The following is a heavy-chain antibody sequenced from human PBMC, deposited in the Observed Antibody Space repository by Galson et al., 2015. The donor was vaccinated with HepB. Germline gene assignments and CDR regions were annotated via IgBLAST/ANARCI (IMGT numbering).Heavy chain of an antibody. CDR3: SKADVAGGGLHYGLDV. J-gene: IGHJ6*02. CDR1: GFTFSSYA. CDR2: IWYDGSNK. Sequence: SLRLSCAASGFTFSSYAMHWVRQAPGKGLEWVAIIWYDGSNKYYADPVKGRFTISRDNSKNTLYLQMSSLRAEDTAVYYCSKADVAGGGLHYGLDVWGQGTTVTVSS. V-gene: IGHV3-33*06. D-gene: IGHD4-23*01.